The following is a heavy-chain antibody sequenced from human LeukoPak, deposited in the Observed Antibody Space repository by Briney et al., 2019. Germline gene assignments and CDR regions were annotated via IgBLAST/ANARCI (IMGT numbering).Heavy chain of an antibody. V-gene: IGHV3-48*01. J-gene: IGHJ4*02. CDR2: ISSSSSSTI. Sequence: SSETLSLTCTVSGYSISSGYYWGWVRQAPGKGLEWVSYISSSSSSTIYYADSVKDRFTISRDNAKNSLYLQMNSLRAEDTAVYYCASLGPGTMELGVWSGYYTPFDYWGQGTLVTVSS. D-gene: IGHD3-3*01. CDR1: GYSISSGYY. CDR3: ASLGPGTMELGVWSGYYTPFDY.